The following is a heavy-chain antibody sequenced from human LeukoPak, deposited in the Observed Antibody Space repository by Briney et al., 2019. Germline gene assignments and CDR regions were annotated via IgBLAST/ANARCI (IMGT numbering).Heavy chain of an antibody. CDR2: FDPEDGET. Sequence: AASVTVSCKVSGYTLTELSMHWVRQAPGKGLEWMGGFDPEDGETIYAQKFQGRVTMTEDTSTDTAYMELSSLRSEDTAVYYCATDLHGMATDFDYWGQGTLVTVSS. CDR1: GYTLTELS. D-gene: IGHD5-24*01. V-gene: IGHV1-24*01. CDR3: ATDLHGMATDFDY. J-gene: IGHJ4*02.